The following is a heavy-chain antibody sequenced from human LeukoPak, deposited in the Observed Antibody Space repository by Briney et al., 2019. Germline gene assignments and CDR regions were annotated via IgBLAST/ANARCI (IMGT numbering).Heavy chain of an antibody. J-gene: IGHJ3*02. D-gene: IGHD3-22*01. V-gene: IGHV3-11*01. CDR3: ARTAYYYDSSGYDDAFDI. Sequence: GGSLRLSCGASGFTFSDYYMSWIRQAPGKGLEWVSHISRSGSTRYSADSVKGRFTTSRDNAKNSLYLQINSLRAEDTAVYYCARTAYYYDSSGYDDAFDIWGQGTMVTVSS. CDR2: ISRSGSTR. CDR1: GFTFSDYY.